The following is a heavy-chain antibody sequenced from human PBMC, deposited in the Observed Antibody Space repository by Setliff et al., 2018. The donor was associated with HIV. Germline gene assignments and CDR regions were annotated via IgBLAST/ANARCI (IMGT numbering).Heavy chain of an antibody. CDR1: GCSISSGYYY. J-gene: IGHJ3*02. V-gene: IGHV4-31*03. Sequence: SETLSLTCSVSGCSISSGYYYGSWIRQHPGKGLEWIGYIYYSGSSYYNPSLKSRVTISVDTSKNQFSVKLSPVTAADSAVYYCARVLNPSAAFDIWGQGTMVTVSS. CDR3: ARVLNPSAAFDI. CDR2: IYYSGSS.